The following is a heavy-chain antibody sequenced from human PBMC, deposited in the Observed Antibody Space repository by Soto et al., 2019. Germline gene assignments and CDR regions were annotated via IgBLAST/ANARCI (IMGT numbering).Heavy chain of an antibody. CDR3: ATFLWSGYVPCGP. CDR2: LNARGDTT. Sequence: EVQLLESGGGLVQPGGSLRLSCAASGFTLSNYAMRWVRQAPGKGLEWVSSLNARGDTTDYADFVKGRFTISRDTSENTLYLQVNSLRAEDTAVYYCATFLWSGYVPCGPWGQGSPVTVSS. J-gene: IGHJ5*02. CDR1: GFTLSNYA. V-gene: IGHV3-23*01. D-gene: IGHD3-3*01.